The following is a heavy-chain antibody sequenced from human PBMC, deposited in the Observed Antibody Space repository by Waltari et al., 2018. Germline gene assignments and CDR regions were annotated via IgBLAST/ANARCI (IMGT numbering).Heavy chain of an antibody. J-gene: IGHJ4*02. V-gene: IGHV3-74*01. CDR3: AIQISGVVF. Sequence: EVQLVESGGGLVQPGGSLRLSCEDSGFTLRAYRSPWVRQAPGKGLVWVSLINADGRATLYAYSVKGRFTMSRDNAKDTLYLQMNSLRGEDTAVYYCAIQISGVVFWGQGTLVTVSS. D-gene: IGHD3-3*01. CDR1: GFTLRAYR. CDR2: INADGRAT.